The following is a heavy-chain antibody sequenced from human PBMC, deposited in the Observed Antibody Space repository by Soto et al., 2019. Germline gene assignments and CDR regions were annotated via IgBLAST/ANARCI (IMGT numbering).Heavy chain of an antibody. Sequence: GGSLRLSCAASGFTVSSNYMNWVRQAPGKGLEWVSVIFSGDNTYYADSVKGRFIISRDHSENTLYLQMNSLRAEDTAVYYCARDPDDYGDYIGDHWGKGTLVTVSS. D-gene: IGHD4-17*01. V-gene: IGHV3-66*01. CDR2: IFSGDNT. CDR1: GFTVSSNY. CDR3: ARDPDDYGDYIGDH. J-gene: IGHJ4*02.